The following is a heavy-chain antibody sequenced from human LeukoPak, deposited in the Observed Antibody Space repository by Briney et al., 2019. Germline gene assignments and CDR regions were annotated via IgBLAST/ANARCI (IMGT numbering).Heavy chain of an antibody. Sequence: GGSLRLSCAASGFTFSSYEMNWVRQAPGKGLEWVSYISSSGSTIYYADSVKGRFTISRDNAKNSLYLQMNSLRAEDTAVYYCASQGYYYGSGSYYFDYRGQGTLVTVSS. J-gene: IGHJ4*02. CDR3: ASQGYYYGSGSYYFDY. D-gene: IGHD3-10*01. CDR1: GFTFSSYE. CDR2: ISSSGSTI. V-gene: IGHV3-48*03.